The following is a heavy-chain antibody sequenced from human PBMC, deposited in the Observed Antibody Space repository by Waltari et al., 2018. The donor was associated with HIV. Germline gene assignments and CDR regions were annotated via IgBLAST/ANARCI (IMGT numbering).Heavy chain of an antibody. J-gene: IGHJ2*01. CDR1: GLTSSFSA. CDR2: TGGSGGDV. CDR3: ARSGVGQWVVRGWVMDL. Sequence: EVQILEPAGALTQSEGSPRHNCLHSGLTSSFSALIRIRQAPGKGRGWVSGTGGSGGDVYYADSVKGRFSMSRDNSKNTAYRQMKNLRDEDSSVYVCARSGVGQWVVRGWVMDLWGRGTPVTVSS. D-gene: IGHD3-10*01. V-gene: IGHV3-23*01.